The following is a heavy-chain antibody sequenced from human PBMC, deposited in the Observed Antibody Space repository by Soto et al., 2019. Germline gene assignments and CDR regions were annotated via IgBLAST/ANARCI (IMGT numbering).Heavy chain of an antibody. CDR2: IYHSVTT. CDR3: ARAPMTLNYGMDV. Sequence: QVQLQESGPGLVKPSGTLSLTCAVSGGSISSSTWWSWVRQPPGKGLEWIGEIYHSVTTNYNPSLKSRVTISGDKSKNQFSLKLSSVTAADTALYYCARAPMTLNYGMDVWGQGTTGTVSS. CDR1: GGSISSSTW. D-gene: IGHD3-16*01. V-gene: IGHV4-4*02. J-gene: IGHJ6*02.